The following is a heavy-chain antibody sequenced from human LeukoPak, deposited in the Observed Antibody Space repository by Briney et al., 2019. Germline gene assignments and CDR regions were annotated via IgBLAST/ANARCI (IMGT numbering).Heavy chain of an antibody. CDR3: VRHRGSYVFDL. D-gene: IGHD3-10*02. J-gene: IGHJ4*02. CDR2: VMKDGGDK. Sequence: PGGSLRLSCAVSGFIFTHYWMTWVRQSPGKGLEWVANVMKDGGDKQYVYSVKGRFTTCRDNAKNSVYLQMYALGAEETAFYDCVRHRGSYVFDLWGEGGLVTVSS. CDR1: GFIFTHYW. V-gene: IGHV3-7*01.